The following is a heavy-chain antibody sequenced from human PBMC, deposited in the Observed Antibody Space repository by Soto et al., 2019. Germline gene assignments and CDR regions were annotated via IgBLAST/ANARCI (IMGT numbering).Heavy chain of an antibody. J-gene: IGHJ4*02. Sequence: ASVKVSCKASGYTFTNQGISWMRQAPGQGLEWVGWISTFHGNTDYAQKFQDRVILTTDTSTSTAYMELRGLRSDDTAVYYCARDKNISRWRKIDYWGQGNLVTVSS. V-gene: IGHV1-18*01. CDR1: GYTFTNQG. CDR3: ARDKNISRWRKIDY. D-gene: IGHD6-13*01. CDR2: ISTFHGNT.